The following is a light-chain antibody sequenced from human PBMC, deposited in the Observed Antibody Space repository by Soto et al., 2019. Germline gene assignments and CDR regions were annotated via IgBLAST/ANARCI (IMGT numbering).Light chain of an antibody. CDR3: QQSYSTPHT. CDR1: QSITTY. Sequence: DIKLTLSPSSLSASVGDRVTITCRARQSITTYLSSYQQQPGKAPKLLIYAPPSLQSGVPSRVGGSLSETDFTLTISSLQTEEFSTYGCQQSYSTPHTFGRGTKVDIK. J-gene: IGKJ4*02. V-gene: IGKV1-39*01. CDR2: APP.